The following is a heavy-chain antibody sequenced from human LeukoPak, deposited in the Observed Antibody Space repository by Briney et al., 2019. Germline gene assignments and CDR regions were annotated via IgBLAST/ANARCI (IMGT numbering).Heavy chain of an antibody. V-gene: IGHV1-18*01. D-gene: IGHD3-10*01. CDR3: ARENYLAGDAFDI. CDR2: ISAYNGNT. J-gene: IGHJ3*02. CDR1: GYTFTSYG. Sequence: GASVKVSCKASGYTFTSYGISRVRQAPGQGLEWMGWISAYNGNTKYSQKFQGRVTITRDTSASTAYMELSSLRSEDTAVYYCARENYLAGDAFDIWGQGTMVTVSS.